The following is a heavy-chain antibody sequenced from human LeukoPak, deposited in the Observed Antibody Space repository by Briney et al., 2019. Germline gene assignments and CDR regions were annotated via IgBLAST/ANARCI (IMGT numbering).Heavy chain of an antibody. CDR3: ARSILATYWFDP. CDR1: GYTFTSYD. CDR2: MNPNSGNT. Sequence: ASVKVSCKASGYTFTSYDINWVRQATGHGLEWMGWMNPNSGNTGYAQKFQGRVTMTRNTSISTAYMELSRLRSEDTAVYYCARSILATYWFDPWGQGTLVTVSS. V-gene: IGHV1-8*01. J-gene: IGHJ5*02. D-gene: IGHD5-12*01.